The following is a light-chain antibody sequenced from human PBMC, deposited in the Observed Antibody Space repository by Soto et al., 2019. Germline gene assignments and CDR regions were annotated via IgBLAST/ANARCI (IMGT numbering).Light chain of an antibody. J-gene: IGLJ3*02. CDR3: NLYAGSNNWV. CDR2: EVS. CDR1: SSDVGGYNY. V-gene: IGLV2-8*01. Sequence: QSALTQPPSASGSPGQSVTISCTGTSSDVGGYNYVSWYQQHPGKAPKLMIYEVSKRPSGVPDRFSGSKSGNTASLTVSGLQAEDEADYYCNLYAGSNNWVFGGGTKLNVL.